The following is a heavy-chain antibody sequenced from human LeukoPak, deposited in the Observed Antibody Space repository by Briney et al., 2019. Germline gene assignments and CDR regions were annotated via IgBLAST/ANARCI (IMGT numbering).Heavy chain of an antibody. CDR1: GFIFSSYW. Sequence: GGALRLSCAASGFIFSSYWMSWVRQAPGRGLEWVANIKQDGSDKSYVDSVKGRFTISRDNAKNSLYLQMNSLRAEDTAVYYCARDSRFTMRDYWGQGTLVTVSS. D-gene: IGHD3-22*01. CDR2: IKQDGSDK. J-gene: IGHJ4*02. CDR3: ARDSRFTMRDY. V-gene: IGHV3-7*01.